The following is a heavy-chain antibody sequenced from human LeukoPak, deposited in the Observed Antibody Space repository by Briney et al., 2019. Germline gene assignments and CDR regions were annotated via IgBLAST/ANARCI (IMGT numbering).Heavy chain of an antibody. D-gene: IGHD4-11*01. V-gene: IGHV3-9*01. J-gene: IGHJ4*02. Sequence: PGGSLRLSCAASGFTFDDYAMHWVRQAPGKGLEWVSGISWNSGSIGYADSVKGRFTISRDNAKNSLYLQMNSLRAEDTALYYCAKDRAVTTRGPFDYRGQGTLVTVSS. CDR1: GFTFDDYA. CDR2: ISWNSGSI. CDR3: AKDRAVTTRGPFDY.